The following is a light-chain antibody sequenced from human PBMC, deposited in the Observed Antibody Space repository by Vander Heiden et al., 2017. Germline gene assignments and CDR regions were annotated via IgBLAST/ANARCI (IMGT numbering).Light chain of an antibody. CDR2: YKSGSDK. V-gene: IGLV5-45*03. CDR3: MIWHSRAVI. Sequence: QAVLTQPSSLSASPGVSAGFSCTLRSGIDVGTYMIYWYQQKPGIPPQYLLRYKSGSDKQQGSGVPSRFSGSKDASANAGILLISGLQSEDEADYYCMIWHSRAVIFGGGTKLTVL. J-gene: IGLJ2*01. CDR1: SGIDVGTYM.